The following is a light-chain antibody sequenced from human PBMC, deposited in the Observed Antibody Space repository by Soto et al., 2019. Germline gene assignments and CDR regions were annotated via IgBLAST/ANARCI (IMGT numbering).Light chain of an antibody. J-gene: IGKJ1*01. CDR2: GAS. V-gene: IGKV3-20*01. CDR1: QSVSSSY. Sequence: IVLTQSPGTLSLSPGERATVSCRASQSVSSSYLAWYQQKPGQAPRLLIYGASSRATGIPDRFSGSGSGTDFTLTISRLEPEDFAVYYCQQYRDSRTFGQGTKVDIK. CDR3: QQYRDSRT.